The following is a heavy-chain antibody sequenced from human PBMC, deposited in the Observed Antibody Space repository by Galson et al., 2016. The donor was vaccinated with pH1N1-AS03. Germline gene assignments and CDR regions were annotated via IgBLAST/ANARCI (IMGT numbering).Heavy chain of an antibody. J-gene: IGHJ4*02. D-gene: IGHD3-9*01. CDR3: AKPRAADWQAFNY. Sequence: SLRLSCAASGFPFSTYWMHWVRQAPGKGLAWVSRISPDGTSALYADSVKGRFTIFRDNTQSTLYLQMASLTAEDTAVYYCAKPRAADWQAFNYWGRGALVTVSS. CDR2: ISPDGTSA. V-gene: IGHV3-74*03. CDR1: GFPFSTYW.